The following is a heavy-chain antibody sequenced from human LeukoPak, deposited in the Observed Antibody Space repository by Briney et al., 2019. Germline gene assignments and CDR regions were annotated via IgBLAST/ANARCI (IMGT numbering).Heavy chain of an antibody. CDR2: FDPEDGET. CDR1: GYTLTELS. CDR3: ATGKFYSSGRRYFDY. D-gene: IGHD3-22*01. J-gene: IGHJ4*02. V-gene: IGHV1-24*01. Sequence: ASVKVSCKVSGYTLTELSMHWVRQAPGKGLEWMGGFDPEDGETIYAQKFQGRVTMTEDTSTDTAYMELSSLRSEDTAVYYCATGKFYSSGRRYFDYWGQGTLVTVSS.